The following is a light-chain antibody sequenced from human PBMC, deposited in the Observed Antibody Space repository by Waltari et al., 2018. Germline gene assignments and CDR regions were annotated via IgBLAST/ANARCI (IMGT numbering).Light chain of an antibody. J-gene: IGLJ3*02. CDR1: NSNIGNNF. CDR3: GTWDTSLSAVV. V-gene: IGLV1-51*01. CDR2: DND. Sequence: QSVLTQPPSVSAAPGQRVTISCSGSNSNIGNNFVSWYQQLSGTAPNVLIFDNDNRASGIPDHFSGSKAGTSATLDITGLQTGDEADYYCGTWDTSLSAVVFGGGTKVTVL.